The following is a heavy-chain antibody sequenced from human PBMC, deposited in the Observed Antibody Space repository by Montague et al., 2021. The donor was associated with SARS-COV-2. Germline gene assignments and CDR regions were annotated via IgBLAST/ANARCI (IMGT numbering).Heavy chain of an antibody. CDR3: ARPHSGSYFSAFDI. J-gene: IGHJ3*02. D-gene: IGHD1-26*01. CDR2: ISYDGSNK. Sequence: SLRLSCAASGFTLSSYAMHWVRQAPGKGLEWVAVISYDGSNKYYADSAKGRFTISRDNSKNTLYLQMNSLRAEDTAVYYCARPHSGSYFSAFDIWGQGTMVTVSS. V-gene: IGHV3-30*04. CDR1: GFTLSSYA.